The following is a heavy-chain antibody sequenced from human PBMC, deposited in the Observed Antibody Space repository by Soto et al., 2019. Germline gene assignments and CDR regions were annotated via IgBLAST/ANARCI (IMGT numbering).Heavy chain of an antibody. CDR1: GFTFSSYA. V-gene: IGHV3-23*01. Sequence: PGGSLRLSCAASGFTFSSYAMSWVRQAPGKGLEWVSAISGSGGGTYYADSVKGRFTISRDNSKNTLYLQMNSLRAEDTAVYYCAKDPVHQTYYYDSSGYFDMDVWGQGTTVTVSS. CDR3: AKDPVHQTYYYDSSGYFDMDV. J-gene: IGHJ6*02. D-gene: IGHD3-22*01. CDR2: ISGSGGGT.